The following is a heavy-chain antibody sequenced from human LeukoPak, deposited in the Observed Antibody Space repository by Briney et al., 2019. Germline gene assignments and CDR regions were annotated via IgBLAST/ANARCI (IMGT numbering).Heavy chain of an antibody. CDR1: GFTFSSYW. V-gene: IGHV3-7*01. CDR2: IKQDGSEK. D-gene: IGHD3-10*01. J-gene: IGHJ5*02. CDR3: ARSITMVRGVRPNWFDP. Sequence: PGRSLRLSCAASGFTFSSYWMSWVRQAPGKGLEWVANIKQDGSEKYYVDSVKGRFTISRDNAKNSLYLQMNSLRAEDTAVYYCARSITMVRGVRPNWFDPWGQGTLVTVSS.